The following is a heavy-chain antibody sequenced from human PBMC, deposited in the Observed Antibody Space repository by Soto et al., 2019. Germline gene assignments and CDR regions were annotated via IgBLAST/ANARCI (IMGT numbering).Heavy chain of an antibody. J-gene: IGHJ6*02. D-gene: IGHD4-17*01. CDR2: IWYDGSNK. CDR3: ARGEGYGDSHYYYGMDV. CDR1: GFTFSSYG. V-gene: IGHV3-33*01. Sequence: QVRLVESGGGVVQPGRSLRLSCAASGFTFSSYGMHWVRQAPGKGLEWVAVIWYDGSNKYYADSVKGRFTISRDNSKNTLYLQMNSLRAEDTAVYYCARGEGYGDSHYYYGMDVWGQGTTVTVSS.